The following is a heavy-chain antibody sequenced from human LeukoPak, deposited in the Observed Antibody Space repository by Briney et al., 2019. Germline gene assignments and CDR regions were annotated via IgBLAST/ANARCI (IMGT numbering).Heavy chain of an antibody. Sequence: SVKVSCKASGGTFSSYAISWVRLAPGQGLEWMGRIIPILGIANYAQKFQGRVTITADKSTSTAYMELSSLRSEDTAVYYCARSRDGYNFYYFDYWGQGTLVTVSS. CDR3: ARSRDGYNFYYFDY. D-gene: IGHD5-12*01. CDR1: GGTFSSYA. V-gene: IGHV1-69*04. CDR2: IIPILGIA. J-gene: IGHJ4*02.